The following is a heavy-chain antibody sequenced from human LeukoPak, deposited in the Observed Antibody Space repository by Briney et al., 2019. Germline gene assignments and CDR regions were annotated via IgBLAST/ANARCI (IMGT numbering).Heavy chain of an antibody. CDR3: AGLGATTSIDY. Sequence: ASVKVSCKASGGTFSSYAISRVRQAPGQGLEWMGRIIPILGIANYAQKFQGRVTITADKSTSTAYMELSSLRSEDTAVYYCAGLGATTSIDYWGQGTLVTVSS. CDR2: IIPILGIA. CDR1: GGTFSSYA. V-gene: IGHV1-69*04. J-gene: IGHJ4*02. D-gene: IGHD1-14*01.